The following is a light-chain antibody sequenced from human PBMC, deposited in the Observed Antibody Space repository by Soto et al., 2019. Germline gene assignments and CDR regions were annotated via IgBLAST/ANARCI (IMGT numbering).Light chain of an antibody. J-gene: IGKJ1*01. CDR2: LGS. CDR3: IHPVQSGT. CDR1: QSRLHSSGYNY. Sequence: FVISQNPLSLPVAPGEPASISCRSIQSRLHSSGYNYLDWYLQKPGQSPQLLIYLGSNRASGVPDRFSGSGSGTDFTLKISRVEAEDVGVYYSIHPVQSGTVGQGT. V-gene: IGKV2-28*01.